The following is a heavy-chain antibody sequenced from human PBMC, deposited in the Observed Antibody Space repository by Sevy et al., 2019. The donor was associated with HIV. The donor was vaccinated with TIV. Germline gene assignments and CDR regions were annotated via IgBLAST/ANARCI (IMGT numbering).Heavy chain of an antibody. CDR1: GDTFDTYS. V-gene: IGHV1-69*13. CDR3: ARLLRPYDLYSDSHYPPDDAFDI. J-gene: IGHJ3*02. D-gene: IGHD2-21*01. CDR2: VILSFGST. Sequence: ATVKVSCKASGDTFDTYSITWVGQAPGQGLEWMGGVILSFGSTHYARKFQGRLSITADGSTTTAYMELSSLRADDTAMYYCARLLRPYDLYSDSHYPPDDAFDIWGQGTLVTVSS.